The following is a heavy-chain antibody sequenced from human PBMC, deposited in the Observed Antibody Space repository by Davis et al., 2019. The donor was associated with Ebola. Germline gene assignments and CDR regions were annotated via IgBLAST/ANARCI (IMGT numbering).Heavy chain of an antibody. CDR1: GFTFRSYA. V-gene: IGHV3-30*03. J-gene: IGHJ5*02. Sequence: GESLKISCAASGFTFRSYAMHWVRQAPGKGLEWVALITYDGGNQYFADSVKGRFTMSRDNPKNLLYLHMDSLRADDTAVYYCAREMPHCGGDCHDLWGQGTLVTVSS. CDR2: ITYDGGNQ. CDR3: AREMPHCGGDCHDL. D-gene: IGHD2-21*01.